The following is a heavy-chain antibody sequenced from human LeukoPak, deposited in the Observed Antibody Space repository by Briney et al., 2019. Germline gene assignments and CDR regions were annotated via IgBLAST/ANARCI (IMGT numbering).Heavy chain of an antibody. J-gene: IGHJ4*02. V-gene: IGHV3-53*05. Sequence: GGSLRLSCAASGFTFSDYYMSWVRQAPGKGLEWVSVIFPSHSTYYADSVKGRFTISRDNSKNAVYLQMNSLRPEDTAVYYCATKAGSGGGYFDYWGQGTLVTVSS. CDR1: GFTFSDYY. D-gene: IGHD3-10*01. CDR2: IFPSHST. CDR3: ATKAGSGGGYFDY.